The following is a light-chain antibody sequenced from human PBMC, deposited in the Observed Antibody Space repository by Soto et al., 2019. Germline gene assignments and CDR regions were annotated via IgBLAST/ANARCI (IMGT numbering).Light chain of an antibody. Sequence: DTQMTQSPSTLSASVGDRVTITCRASQSISNWLAWYQQKPGKAPNLLIYFASTLQSGVPSRFSGSGSGTEFTLTIGSLQPDDVATYYCQQYNTSPLTFGGGTKMDIK. V-gene: IGKV1-5*03. CDR2: FAS. CDR1: QSISNW. CDR3: QQYNTSPLT. J-gene: IGKJ4*01.